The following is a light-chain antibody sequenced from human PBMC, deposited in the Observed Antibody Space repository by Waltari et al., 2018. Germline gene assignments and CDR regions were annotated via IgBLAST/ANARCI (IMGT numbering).Light chain of an antibody. CDR2: EAS. Sequence: DIQMTQSPSPLPASVGASVTITCRASQNIGSSLVWYQQKPGKAPKLLIYEASSLQFGVPSRFSGRGSGAEFTLTIASLQPDDFAAYYCQQYKTSPTWTFGQGTRVELK. CDR1: QNIGSS. V-gene: IGKV1-5*03. J-gene: IGKJ1*01. CDR3: QQYKTSPTWT.